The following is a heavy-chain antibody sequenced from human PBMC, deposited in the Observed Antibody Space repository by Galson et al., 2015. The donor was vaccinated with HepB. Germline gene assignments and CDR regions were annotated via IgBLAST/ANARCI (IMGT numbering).Heavy chain of an antibody. J-gene: IGHJ2*01. Sequence: SLRLSCAASGFTVSSNYMSWVRPAPGKGLEWVSVIYSGGSTYYADSVKGRFTISRDNSKNTLYLQMNSLRAEDTAVYYCARDGYSSSWYVRYFDLWGRGSLVTVSS. V-gene: IGHV3-66*01. CDR2: IYSGGST. CDR3: ARDGYSSSWYVRYFDL. CDR1: GFTVSSNY. D-gene: IGHD6-13*01.